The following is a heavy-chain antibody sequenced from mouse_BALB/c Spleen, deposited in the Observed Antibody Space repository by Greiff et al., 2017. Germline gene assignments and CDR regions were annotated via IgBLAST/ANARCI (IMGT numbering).Heavy chain of an antibody. D-gene: IGHD1-1*01. J-gene: IGHJ4*01. CDR3: ARGGLLRYAMDY. V-gene: IGHV1S137*01. CDR1: GYTFTDYA. CDR2: ISTYYGDA. Sequence: VQLQQSGAELVRPGVSVKISCKGSGYTFTDYAMHWVKQSHAKSLEWIGVISTYYGDASYNQKFKGKATMTVDKSSSTAYMELARLTSEDSAIYYCARGGLLRYAMDYWGQGTSVTVSS.